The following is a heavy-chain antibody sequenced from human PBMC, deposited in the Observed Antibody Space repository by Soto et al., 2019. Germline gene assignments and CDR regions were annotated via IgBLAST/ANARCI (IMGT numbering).Heavy chain of an antibody. D-gene: IGHD5-18*01. Sequence: GGSLRLSCAASGFTFSTLRMNWVRQAPGKGLEWVSSISISSTFKHYADSVKGRFTISRDNAKNSLFLEMNSLTVEDTAVYYCARDGDTAVSFSFDYWGQGT. CDR3: ARDGDTAVSFSFDY. CDR2: ISISSTFK. CDR1: GFTFSTLR. J-gene: IGHJ4*02. V-gene: IGHV3-21*01.